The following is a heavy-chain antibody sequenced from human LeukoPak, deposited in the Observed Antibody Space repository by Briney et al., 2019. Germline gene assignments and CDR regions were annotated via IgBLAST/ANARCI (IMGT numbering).Heavy chain of an antibody. Sequence: GGSLRLSCAASGFTFSTYTMNWVRQAPGKGLEWLSYISSSSNTKHYADSVKGRFTISRDNAKNSLYLQMNNLSAEDTAVYYCARATGIIAAISYLHYCGRGTLVTVSS. J-gene: IGHJ4*02. CDR2: ISSSSNTK. CDR3: ARATGIIAAISYLHY. CDR1: GFTFSTYT. V-gene: IGHV3-48*04. D-gene: IGHD2-2*01.